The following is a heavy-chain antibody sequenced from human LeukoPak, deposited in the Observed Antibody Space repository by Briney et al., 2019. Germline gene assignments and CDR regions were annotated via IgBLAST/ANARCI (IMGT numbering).Heavy chain of an antibody. CDR2: IRYDGSNK. D-gene: IGHD5-18*01. CDR3: AKDLPRLQLWFSFDY. J-gene: IGHJ4*02. CDR1: GFTFSSYG. Sequence: GGSLRLSCAASGFTFSSYGMHWVRQAPGKGLEWVAFIRYDGSNKYYADSVKGRFTISRDNSKNTLYLQMNSLRAEDTAVYYCAKDLPRLQLWFSFDYWGQGTLVTVSS. V-gene: IGHV3-30*02.